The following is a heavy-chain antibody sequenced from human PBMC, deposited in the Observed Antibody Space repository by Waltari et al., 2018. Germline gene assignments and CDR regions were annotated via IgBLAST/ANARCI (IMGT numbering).Heavy chain of an antibody. Sequence: QVQLVESGGGLVKTGGALRLSCAASGFPFSDSYMSWIRQAPGKGLEWLSYISDSVSSPYYADSVKGRFTLSRDNAKNSVYLQMNSLRVEDTAVYYCARSVRSPGDWGQGTLVTVSS. D-gene: IGHD3-10*02. J-gene: IGHJ4*02. CDR2: ISDSVSSP. CDR3: ARSVRSPGD. CDR1: GFPFSDSY. V-gene: IGHV3-11*01.